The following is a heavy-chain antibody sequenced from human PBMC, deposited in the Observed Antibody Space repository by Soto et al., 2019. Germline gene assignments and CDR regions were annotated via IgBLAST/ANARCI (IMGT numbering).Heavy chain of an antibody. CDR3: ARGGSTHYYYGLDV. J-gene: IGHJ6*02. V-gene: IGHV4-4*07. Sequence: SETLSLTSTVSGGSISGFFWTWVRQPPGMPLEGLGHVAASGSTAYNPSLRSRLSLSLDVSKNRFSLELTSVTAADTATYFCARGGSTHYYYGLDVLGQGSTVTVSS. CDR2: VAASGST. CDR1: GGSISGFF.